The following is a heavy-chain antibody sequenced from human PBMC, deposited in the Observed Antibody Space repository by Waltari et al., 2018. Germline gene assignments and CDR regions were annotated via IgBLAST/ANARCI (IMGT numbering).Heavy chain of an antibody. D-gene: IGHD3-3*01. CDR1: GGTFSSYA. Sequence: QVQLVQSGAEVKKPGSSVKVSCKASGGTFSSYAISWVRQAPGHGLEWVGGIIPIFGTANYAQKFQGRVTITADESTSTAYMELSSLRSEDTAVYYCASTIFGVVNAFDIWGQGTMVTVSS. J-gene: IGHJ3*02. CDR3: ASTIFGVVNAFDI. CDR2: IIPIFGTA. V-gene: IGHV1-69*01.